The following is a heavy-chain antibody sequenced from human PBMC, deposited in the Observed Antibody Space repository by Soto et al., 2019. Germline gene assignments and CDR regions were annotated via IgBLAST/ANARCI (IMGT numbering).Heavy chain of an antibody. CDR3: ARHGDAHYYYYGMDV. V-gene: IGHV4-39*01. CDR1: GGSISSSSYY. CDR2: IYYSGST. Sequence: SETLSLTCTVSGGSISSSSYYWGWIRQPPGKGLEWIGSIYYSGSTYYNPSLKSRVTISVDTSKNQFSLKLSSVTAADTAVYYCARHGDAHYYYYGMDVWGQGTTVTVSS. J-gene: IGHJ6*02. D-gene: IGHD7-27*01.